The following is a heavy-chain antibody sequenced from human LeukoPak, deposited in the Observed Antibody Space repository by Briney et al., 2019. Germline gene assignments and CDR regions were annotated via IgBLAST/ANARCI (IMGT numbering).Heavy chain of an antibody. J-gene: IGHJ4*02. Sequence: GGSLRSSVAALGSTLRTKGLNWFGQPPGKGLGWASPFSSSSSYIYYADSVKGRFTISRDNSKNALYLQMNSLRAEDTAVYYCARGFRGSSWTHHFDYWGQGTLVTVSS. CDR2: FSSSSSYI. CDR3: ARGFRGSSWTHHFDY. D-gene: IGHD6-13*01. CDR1: GSTLRTKG. V-gene: IGHV3-21*01.